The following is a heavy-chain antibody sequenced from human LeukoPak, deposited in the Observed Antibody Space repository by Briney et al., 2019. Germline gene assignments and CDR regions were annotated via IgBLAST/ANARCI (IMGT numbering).Heavy chain of an antibody. CDR3: ARGGRYFDWLLSSIGARREGPSYYYYYMDV. CDR2: MNPNSGNT. J-gene: IGHJ6*03. D-gene: IGHD3-9*01. V-gene: IGHV1-8*01. Sequence: GASVKVSCKASGYTFTSYDINWVRQATGQGLEWMGWMNPNSGNTGYAQKFQGRVTMTRNTSMSTAYMELSSLRSEDTAVYYCARGGRYFDWLLSSIGARREGPSYYYYYMDVWGKGTTVTISS. CDR1: GYTFTSYD.